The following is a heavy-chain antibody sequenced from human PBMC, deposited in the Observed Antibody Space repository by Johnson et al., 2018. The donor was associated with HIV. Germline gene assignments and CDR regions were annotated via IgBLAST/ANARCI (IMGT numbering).Heavy chain of an antibody. J-gene: IGHJ3*02. CDR1: GFTFSNAW. D-gene: IGHD6-13*01. CDR3: AKEAGYPKAFDI. CDR2: IKSKTDGGTT. Sequence: VQLVESGGGLVKPGGSLRLSCAASGFTFSNAWMSWVRQAPGQGLEWVGRIKSKTDGGTTDYAAPMKGRFTISRDDSKNTLYLQMNSLRAEDTAVYYCAKEAGYPKAFDIWGQGTMVTVSS. V-gene: IGHV3-15*01.